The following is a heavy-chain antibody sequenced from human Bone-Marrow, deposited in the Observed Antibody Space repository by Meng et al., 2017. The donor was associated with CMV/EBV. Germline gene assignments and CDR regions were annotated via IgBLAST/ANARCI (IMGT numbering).Heavy chain of an antibody. CDR2: INPNSAAT. CDR3: ASGQVKSGSPTYYYYYGMDV. D-gene: IGHD3-22*01. CDR1: GYTFTDYY. V-gene: IGHV1-2*02. J-gene: IGHJ6*02. Sequence: ASVKVSCKASGYTFTDYYMNWVRQAPGQGLEWMGWINPNSAATNYAKKFQGRVTMTRDTSINTAYMELSRLRSDDTAVYYCASGQVKSGSPTYYYYYGMDVWGQGTTVTVSS.